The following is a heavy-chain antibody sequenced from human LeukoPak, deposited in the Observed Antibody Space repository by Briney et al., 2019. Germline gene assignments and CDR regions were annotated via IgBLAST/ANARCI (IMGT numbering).Heavy chain of an antibody. CDR2: ISPYDGDT. D-gene: IGHD2-21*02. J-gene: IGHJ5*02. CDR1: GYTFAIYG. V-gene: IGHV1-18*01. CDR3: ARDYCTRGGDCYKEDLFDP. Sequence: ASVKVSCKASGYTFAIYGISWVRQAPGQGLEWMAWISPYDGDTNYAQNFEGRVTMATETSTSTAYMELRSLRSDDTAIYYCARDYCTRGGDCYKEDLFDPWGQGTLVTVSS.